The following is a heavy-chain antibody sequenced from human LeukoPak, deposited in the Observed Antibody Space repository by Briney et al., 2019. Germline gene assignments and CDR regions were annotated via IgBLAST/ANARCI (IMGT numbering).Heavy chain of an antibody. CDR3: ARDRIATRPIYYYYYGMDV. J-gene: IGHJ6*02. CDR1: GGSISSGGYY. D-gene: IGHD2-21*01. V-gene: IGHV4-61*08. CDR2: IYYSGST. Sequence: SQTLSLTCTVSGGSISSGGYYWSWIRQHPGKGLEWIGYIYYSGSTNYNPSLKSRVTISVDTSKNQFSLKLSSVTAADTAVYYCARDRIATRPIYYYYYGMDVWGQGTTVTVSS.